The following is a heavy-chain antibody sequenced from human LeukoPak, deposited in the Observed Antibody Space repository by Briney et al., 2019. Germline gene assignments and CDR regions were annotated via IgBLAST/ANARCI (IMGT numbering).Heavy chain of an antibody. J-gene: IGHJ1*01. CDR2: ISDSTGSSYTI. CDR3: ARGRGGKFGEYIQH. D-gene: IGHD4-23*01. V-gene: IGHV3-48*01. CDR1: GFTFSSYS. Sequence: GGSLRLSCAASGFTFSSYSMNWVRQAPGKGLEWVSYISDSTGSSYTIYYADSVKGRFTISRDNAENSLYLQMNSLRAEDTAIYYCARGRGGKFGEYIQHWGQGTLVTVSS.